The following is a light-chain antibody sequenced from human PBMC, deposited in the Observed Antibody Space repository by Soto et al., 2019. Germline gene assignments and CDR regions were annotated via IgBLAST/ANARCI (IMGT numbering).Light chain of an antibody. J-gene: IGKJ4*01. V-gene: IGKV3-11*01. Sequence: EIVLTQSPATLPLSPGEGAALSCRASQSVSRFLAWYQQKPGQAPRLLIYGASNRATGIPTRFSGSGSGTDFTLTISSLEVEDFALYYCHQRSTWPLTFGGGTKVEIK. CDR2: GAS. CDR3: HQRSTWPLT. CDR1: QSVSRF.